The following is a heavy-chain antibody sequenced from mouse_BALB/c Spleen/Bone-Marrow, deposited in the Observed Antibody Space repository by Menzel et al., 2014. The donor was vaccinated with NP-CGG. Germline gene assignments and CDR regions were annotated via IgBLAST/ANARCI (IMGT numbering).Heavy chain of an antibody. D-gene: IGHD1-1*01. CDR2: IYWDDCK. Sequence: VLLIECGPGILQPSQTLSLSCFFSGFSLSTFGMGASWIRHPSETGLAWQPHIYWDDCKHYNPSLKSRLTISKDTSNNQVFHKITTVDTADTATYDYAQSTTVLSRNARDYWGQGTLVTGSS. CDR3: AQSTTVLSRNARDY. J-gene: IGHJ4*01. V-gene: IGHV8-13*01. CDR1: GFSLSTFGMG.